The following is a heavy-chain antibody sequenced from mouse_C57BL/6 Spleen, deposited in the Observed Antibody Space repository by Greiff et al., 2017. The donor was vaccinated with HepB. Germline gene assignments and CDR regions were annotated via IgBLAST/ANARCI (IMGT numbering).Heavy chain of an antibody. J-gene: IGHJ2*01. CDR3: ARRGDGFDY. CDR2: INPGSGGT. Sequence: VQLVESGAELVRPGTSVKVSCKASGYAFTNYLIEWVKQRPGQGLEWIGVINPGSGGTNYNEKFKGKATLTADKSSSTAYMQLSSLTSEDSAVYFCARRGDGFDYWGQGTTLTVSS. CDR1: GYAFTNYL. D-gene: IGHD2-3*01. V-gene: IGHV1-54*01.